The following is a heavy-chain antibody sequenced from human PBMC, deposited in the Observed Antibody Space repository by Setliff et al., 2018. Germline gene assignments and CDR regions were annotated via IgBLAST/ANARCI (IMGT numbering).Heavy chain of an antibody. D-gene: IGHD7-27*01. CDR2: IYYSGST. J-gene: IGHJ2*01. V-gene: IGHV4-31*03. Sequence: NPSETLSLTCSVSGGSISSGGYYWSWIRQHPGKGLEWIGYIYYSGSTYYNPSLKSRATISVDTSKNQFSLKLSSVTAADTAVYYCARALILGWPRDYWYFDLWGRGTLVTVSS. CDR1: GGSISSGGYY. CDR3: ARALILGWPRDYWYFDL.